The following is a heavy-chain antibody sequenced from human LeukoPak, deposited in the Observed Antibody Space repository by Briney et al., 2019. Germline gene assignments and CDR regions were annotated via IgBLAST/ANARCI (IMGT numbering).Heavy chain of an antibody. D-gene: IGHD3-3*01. CDR3: ARGAFWSYYMDV. CDR2: ISSSSSYI. J-gene: IGHJ6*03. V-gene: IGHV3-21*01. Sequence: GSLRLSCAASGFTFSSYSMNWVRQAPGKGLEWVSSISSSSSYIYYADSVKGRFTISRDNAKNSLYLQMNSLRAEDTAVYYCARGAFWSYYMDVWGKGTTVTVSS. CDR1: GFTFSSYS.